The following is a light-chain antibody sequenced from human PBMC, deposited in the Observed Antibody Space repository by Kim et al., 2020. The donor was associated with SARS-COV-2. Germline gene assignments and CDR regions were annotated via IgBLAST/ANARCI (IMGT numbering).Light chain of an antibody. CDR2: GSS. CDR1: RFNSRASFD. CDR3: QSYDSSLSGWV. J-gene: IGLJ3*02. V-gene: IGLV1-40*01. Sequence: RVTIACTGSRFNSRASFDIHWYQQLPGSAPKLLIFGSSNRASGVPDRVSASKSDTSASLAITGLQAEDEADYYCQSYDSSLSGWVFGGGTKLTVL.